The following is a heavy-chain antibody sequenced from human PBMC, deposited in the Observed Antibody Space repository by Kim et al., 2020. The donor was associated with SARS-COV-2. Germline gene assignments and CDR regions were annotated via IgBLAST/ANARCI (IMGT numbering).Heavy chain of an antibody. V-gene: IGHV3-74*01. CDR2: DGSSK. CDR3: ARARMDV. Sequence: DGSSKDYVDSVKGRFTISRDNAKNTLYLQINSLRVEDTGVYYCARARMDVWGQGTTVTVSS. J-gene: IGHJ6*02.